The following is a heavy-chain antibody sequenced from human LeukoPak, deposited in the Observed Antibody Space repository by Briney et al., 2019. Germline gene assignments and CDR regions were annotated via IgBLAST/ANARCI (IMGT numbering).Heavy chain of an antibody. CDR3: ASFSGYDFWSGYSIVPG. CDR2: ISSSSSTI. D-gene: IGHD3-3*01. Sequence: PGGSLRLSCAAFGFTFSSYSMNWVRQAPGKGLEWVSYISSSSSTIYYADSVKGRFTISRDNAKNSLYLQMNSLRDEDTAVYYCASFSGYDFWSGYSIVPGWGQGTLVTVSS. CDR1: GFTFSSYS. J-gene: IGHJ4*02. V-gene: IGHV3-48*02.